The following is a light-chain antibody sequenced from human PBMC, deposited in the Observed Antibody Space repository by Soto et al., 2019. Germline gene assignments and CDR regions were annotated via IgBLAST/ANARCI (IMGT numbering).Light chain of an antibody. CDR2: EVP. CDR3: MHSLQLT. J-gene: IGKJ4*01. Sequence: DIVMTPTPLSLSVTPGQPASISCKSSQSLLYSEGKTHLYWYLQKTGQPPQLLIYEVPNRFSGVTDRFNGSGSGTDFTLRISRVEAEDVGVYYCMHSLQLTFGGGTKVEIK. CDR1: QSLLYSEGKTH. V-gene: IGKV2D-29*01.